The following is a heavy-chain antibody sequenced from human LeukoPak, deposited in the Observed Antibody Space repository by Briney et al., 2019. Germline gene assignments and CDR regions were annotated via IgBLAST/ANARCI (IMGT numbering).Heavy chain of an antibody. J-gene: IGHJ6*02. V-gene: IGHV1-2*06. D-gene: IGHD3-3*01. Sequence: ASVKVSCKASGYTFTGYYMHWVRQAPGQRLEWMGRINPNSGGTNYAQKFQGRVTMTRDTSISTAYMELSRLRSDDTAVYYCAREGDDFWSGYYSAYYYYGMDVWGQGTTVTVSS. CDR3: AREGDDFWSGYYSAYYYYGMDV. CDR1: GYTFTGYY. CDR2: INPNSGGT.